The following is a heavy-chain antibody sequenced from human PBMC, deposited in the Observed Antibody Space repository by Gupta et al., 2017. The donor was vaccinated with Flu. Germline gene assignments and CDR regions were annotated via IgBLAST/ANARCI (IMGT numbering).Heavy chain of an antibody. CDR2: ISGNGGAT. CDR3: AKDPFKVGATTNWFDP. J-gene: IGHJ5*02. Sequence: PGKGLEWVSVISGNGGATYYADSVKGRFTISRDNSKNTLYLQMNSLRVEDTALYYCAKDPFKVGATTNWFDPWGQGTLVTVSS. V-gene: IGHV3-23*01. D-gene: IGHD1-26*01.